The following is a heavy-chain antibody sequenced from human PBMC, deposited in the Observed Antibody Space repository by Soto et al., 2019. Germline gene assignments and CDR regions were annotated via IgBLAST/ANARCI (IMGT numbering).Heavy chain of an antibody. Sequence: QVQLVQSGAEVKKPGASVKVSCKASGYTFTSYDINWVRQATGQGLEWMGWMNPNRGNTGYAQKFQGRVTMTRSTSISTAYMELSNLRSEDTAGYYCARERLELSYNWFDHWGQGTLVTVSS. D-gene: IGHD1-7*01. CDR2: MNPNRGNT. CDR3: ARERLELSYNWFDH. CDR1: GYTFTSYD. J-gene: IGHJ5*02. V-gene: IGHV1-8*01.